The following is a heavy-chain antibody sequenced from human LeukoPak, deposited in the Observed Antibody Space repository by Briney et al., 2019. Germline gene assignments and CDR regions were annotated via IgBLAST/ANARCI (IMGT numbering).Heavy chain of an antibody. Sequence: SGTLSLTCAVSGGSISSSNWWSWVRQPPGQGLEWIGEIYHSGSTNYNPSLKSRVTISVDKSKNQFSLKLSSVTAADTPVYYCARVGQYYYYGMDVWGKGTTVTVSS. V-gene: IGHV4-4*02. J-gene: IGHJ6*04. CDR1: GGSISSSNW. CDR2: IYHSGST. CDR3: ARVGQYYYYGMDV. D-gene: IGHD3-16*01.